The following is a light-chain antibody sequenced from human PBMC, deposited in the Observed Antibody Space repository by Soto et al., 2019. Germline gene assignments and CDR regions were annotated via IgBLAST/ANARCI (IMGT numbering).Light chain of an antibody. CDR2: EAS. V-gene: IGKV3-20*01. Sequence: ELVLTQSPSTLSLSPGERVALSCRASQSVRGDYLAWYQQQPGQPPRLLIYEASRRAPGIPDRFTGSGSGTDFILTISRLEPEDLALYFCQQYGNSPHTFGQGTKLEIK. CDR1: QSVRGDY. J-gene: IGKJ2*01. CDR3: QQYGNSPHT.